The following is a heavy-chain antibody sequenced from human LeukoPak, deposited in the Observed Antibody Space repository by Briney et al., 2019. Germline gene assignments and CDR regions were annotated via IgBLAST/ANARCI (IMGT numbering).Heavy chain of an antibody. V-gene: IGHV3-23*01. J-gene: IGHJ4*02. D-gene: IGHD1-26*01. CDR3: AKDVIRSGSYYFFQANTFDY. CDR2: ISGSGGST. CDR1: GFTFSSYA. Sequence: PGGSLRLSCAASGFTFSSYAMSWVRQAPGKGLEWVSAISGSGGSTYYADSVKGRFTISRDNSKNTLYLQMNSLRAEDTAVYYCAKDVIRSGSYYFFQANTFDYWGQGTLVTVSS.